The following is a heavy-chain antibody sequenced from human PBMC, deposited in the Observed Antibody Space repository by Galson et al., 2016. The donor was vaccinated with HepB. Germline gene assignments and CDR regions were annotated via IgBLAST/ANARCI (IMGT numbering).Heavy chain of an antibody. V-gene: IGHV1-18*01. D-gene: IGHD2-15*01. J-gene: IGHJ4*02. CDR3: ARDFCSGGSCSPPLGY. CDR2: IGAYNGNSNT. CDR1: GYTFANYG. Sequence: SVKVSCKASGYTFANYGISWVRQAPGQGLELIALIGAYNGNSNTDYAQKFQGRVSMTTDPSTSTAYMELTSLKSDDTAVYYCARDFCSGGSCSPPLGYWGQGTLVTVSS.